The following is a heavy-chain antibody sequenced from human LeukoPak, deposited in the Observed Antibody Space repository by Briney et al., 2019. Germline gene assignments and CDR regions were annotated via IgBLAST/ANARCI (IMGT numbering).Heavy chain of an antibody. CDR3: ARPHSSGWYYVY. D-gene: IGHD6-19*01. J-gene: IGHJ4*02. Sequence: ASVKVSCKASGYTFTGYYMHWVRQAPGQGLEWMGWINPNSGGTNYAQKFQGRVTMTRDTSISTAYMELSRLRSDDAAVYYCARPHSSGWYYVYWGQGTLVTVSS. V-gene: IGHV1-2*02. CDR1: GYTFTGYY. CDR2: INPNSGGT.